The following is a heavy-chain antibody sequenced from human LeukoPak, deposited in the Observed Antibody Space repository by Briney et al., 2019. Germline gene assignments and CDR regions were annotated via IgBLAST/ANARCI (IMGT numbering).Heavy chain of an antibody. CDR1: GFTVSSNY. D-gene: IGHD4-17*01. Sequence: GGSVRLSCAAYGFTVSSNYMSWVRQAPGKGLEWVSVIHSGGSKYYADYVKGRFTISRDHSKNTLYLQMNSRRAEDTAVHYCARPRGYDYGDLNDAFDIWGQGTMVTVSS. V-gene: IGHV3-53*01. J-gene: IGHJ3*02. CDR3: ARPRGYDYGDLNDAFDI. CDR2: IHSGGSK.